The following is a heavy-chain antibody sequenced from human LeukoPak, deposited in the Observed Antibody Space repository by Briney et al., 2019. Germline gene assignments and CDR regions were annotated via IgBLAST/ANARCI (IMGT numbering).Heavy chain of an antibody. Sequence: GASVKVSCKASGYTFTSHAMNWVRQAPGQGLEWMGWINTNTGNPTYAQGFTGRFVFSLDTSVSTAYLQISSLKAEDTAVYYCAREGGSGSYQTPGAFDIWGQGTMVTVSS. CDR1: GYTFTSHA. D-gene: IGHD3-10*01. J-gene: IGHJ3*02. CDR3: AREGGSGSYQTPGAFDI. CDR2: INTNTGNP. V-gene: IGHV7-4-1*02.